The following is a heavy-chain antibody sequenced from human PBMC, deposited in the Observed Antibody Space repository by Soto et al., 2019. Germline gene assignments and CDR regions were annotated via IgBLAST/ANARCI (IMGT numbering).Heavy chain of an antibody. CDR1: GYTFTSYG. CDR2: IASHDGST. D-gene: IGHD3-22*01. CDR3: WRNDGDDSTNF. V-gene: IGHV1-18*04. Sequence: ASVKVSCKASGYTFTSYGLNWVRRAPGQGLEWMGRIASHDGSTVSAQSFQGRLTLTRDTFTNTAYLELGALTPDDTGLYFCWRNDGDDSTNFWGQGTLVTVSS. J-gene: IGHJ4*02.